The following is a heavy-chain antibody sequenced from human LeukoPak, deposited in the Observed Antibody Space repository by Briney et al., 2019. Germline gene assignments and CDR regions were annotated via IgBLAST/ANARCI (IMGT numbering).Heavy chain of an antibody. V-gene: IGHV3-30*04. D-gene: IGHD6-13*01. CDR1: GFTFSSYA. J-gene: IGHJ4*02. CDR3: AREFGRQQLGPFDY. Sequence: GGSLRLSCAASGFTFSSYAMHWVRQAPGKGLEWVAVISYDGSNKYYADSVKGRFTISRDNSKNTLYLQMNSLRAEDTAVYYCAREFGRQQLGPFDYWGQGTLVTVSS. CDR2: ISYDGSNK.